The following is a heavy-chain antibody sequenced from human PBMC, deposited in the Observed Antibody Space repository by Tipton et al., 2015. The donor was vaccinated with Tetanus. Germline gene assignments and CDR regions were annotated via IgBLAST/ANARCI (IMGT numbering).Heavy chain of an antibody. CDR2: IYPADSDT. Sequence: QLVQSGAEVKKPGESLRISCKGSGYNFISYWIAWVRHMPGKGLEWMGVIYPADSDTRYSPSFQGQVTISADKSISTAYLQWSSLKASDSAMYYCARHTSGSYHAPFDYWGQGTLVTVSS. D-gene: IGHD1-26*01. V-gene: IGHV5-51*01. CDR3: ARHTSGSYHAPFDY. CDR1: GYNFISYW. J-gene: IGHJ4*02.